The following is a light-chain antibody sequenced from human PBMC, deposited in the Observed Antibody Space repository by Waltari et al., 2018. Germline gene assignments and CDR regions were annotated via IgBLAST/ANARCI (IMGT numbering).Light chain of an antibody. V-gene: IGLV2-14*03. CDR2: DVF. CDR3: SSHTTSNTLI. J-gene: IGLJ2*01. Sequence: QSALTQPASVSGSPGQSITISCTGSSSDIGRYNFVSWYQQHPDKAPKLILYDVFNRPSGVSNRFSGSKSGNTASLTISGLQPGDETDYYCSSHTTSNTLIFGGGTRVTVL. CDR1: SSDIGRYNF.